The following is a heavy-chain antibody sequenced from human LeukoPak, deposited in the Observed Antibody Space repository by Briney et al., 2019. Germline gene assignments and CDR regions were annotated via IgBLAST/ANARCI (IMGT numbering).Heavy chain of an antibody. CDR3: ARDRSQWLVPNYFDY. Sequence: GGSLRLSCAASGFTFSSYAMSWVRQAPGKGLEWVANIKQDGSEKYYVDSVKGRFTISRDNAKNSLYLQMNSLRAEDTAVYYCARDRSQWLVPNYFDYWGQGTLVTVSS. CDR2: IKQDGSEK. V-gene: IGHV3-7*01. D-gene: IGHD6-19*01. CDR1: GFTFSSYA. J-gene: IGHJ4*02.